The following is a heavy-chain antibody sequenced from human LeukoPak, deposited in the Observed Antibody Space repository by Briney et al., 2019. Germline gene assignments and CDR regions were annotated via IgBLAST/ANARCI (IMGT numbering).Heavy chain of an antibody. D-gene: IGHD3-3*01. CDR3: AKEDNGGTIFGVAIPF. V-gene: IGHV3-11*01. CDR2: ISSSGSTI. Sequence: GGSLRLSCAAYGFTFSDYYMSWIRQAPGKGLEWVSYISSSGSTIYYADSVKGRFTISRDNAKNSLYLQMNSLRAEDTAVYYCAKEDNGGTIFGVAIPFWGQGTLVTVSS. J-gene: IGHJ4*02. CDR1: GFTFSDYY.